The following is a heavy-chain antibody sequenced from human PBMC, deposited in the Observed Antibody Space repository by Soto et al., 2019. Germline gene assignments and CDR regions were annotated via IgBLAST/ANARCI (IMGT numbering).Heavy chain of an antibody. CDR2: INPSGGST. D-gene: IGHD2-21*01. CDR3: ARFNCGGECRNAYFEY. J-gene: IGHJ4*02. Sequence: ASVKVSCKASGYSFTTYYIHWVRQAPGEGLEWMGIINPSGGSTTYTQKFQGRVTMTRDTSTSTVYMELTSLRSEDTAVYYCARFNCGGECRNAYFEYWGQGTLVTVSS. V-gene: IGHV1-46*01. CDR1: GYSFTTYY.